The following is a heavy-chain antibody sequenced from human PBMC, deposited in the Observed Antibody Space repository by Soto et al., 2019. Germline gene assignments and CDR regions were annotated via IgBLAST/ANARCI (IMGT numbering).Heavy chain of an antibody. D-gene: IGHD3-16*01. Sequence: PGESLKISCKASGYSFTSYWIGWVRQTPGKGLGWMGIILPDDADTRYSPSFEGHVTISADRSTNTAFLHLRSLEASDTATYFCARDRPVGPYAYKGDQGMDVWGQGTTVTVSS. CDR1: GYSFTSYW. J-gene: IGHJ6*02. CDR2: ILPDDADT. CDR3: ARDRPVGPYAYKGDQGMDV. V-gene: IGHV5-51*01.